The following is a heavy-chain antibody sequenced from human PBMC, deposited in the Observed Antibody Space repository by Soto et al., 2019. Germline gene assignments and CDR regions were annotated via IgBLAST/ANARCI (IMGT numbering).Heavy chain of an antibody. CDR1: GGTFSSYS. J-gene: IGHJ4*02. CDR3: ASGRRVRGVKRGGFDY. CDR2: IIPIFGTA. V-gene: IGHV1-69*06. D-gene: IGHD3-10*01. Sequence: QVQLVQSGAEVKKPGSSVKVSCKASGGTFSSYSISWVRQAPGQGLEWMGGIIPIFGTANYAQKFQGRVTISADNSTSTAYMELSSLRSEDTAVYYCASGRRVRGVKRGGFDYWGQGTLVTVSS.